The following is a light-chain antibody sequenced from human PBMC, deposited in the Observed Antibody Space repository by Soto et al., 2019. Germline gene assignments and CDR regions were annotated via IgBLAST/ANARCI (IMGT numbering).Light chain of an antibody. CDR1: SSDVGTYKY. CDR3: SSYTASSTVV. V-gene: IGLV2-14*01. Sequence: QSALTQPASVSGSPGQSITISCTGTSSDVGTYKYVSWYQQHPGKAPKLMIYDVSNRPSGVSNRFSGSKSGNTASLTISGLQAEDEADDYCSSYTASSTVVFGGGTKLTVL. J-gene: IGLJ2*01. CDR2: DVS.